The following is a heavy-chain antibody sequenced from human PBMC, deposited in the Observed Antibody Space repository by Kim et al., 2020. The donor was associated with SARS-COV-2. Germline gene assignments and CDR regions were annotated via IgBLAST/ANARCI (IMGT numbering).Heavy chain of an antibody. V-gene: IGHV1-18*01. CDR1: GYTFTSYG. D-gene: IGHD2-21*02. Sequence: ASVKVSCKASGYTFTSYGISWVQQAPGQGLEWMGWISAYNGNTNYAQKLQGRVTMTTDTSTSTAYMELRSLRSDDTAVYYCAGTTLAYCGGDCYYNYYYYGMDVWGQGTTVTVSS. CDR2: ISAYNGNT. J-gene: IGHJ6*02. CDR3: AGTTLAYCGGDCYYNYYYYGMDV.